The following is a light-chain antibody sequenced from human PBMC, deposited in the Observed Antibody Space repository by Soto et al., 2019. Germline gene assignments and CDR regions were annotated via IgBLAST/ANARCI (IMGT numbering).Light chain of an antibody. CDR2: KAS. CDR1: QSISSW. CDR3: QQYDSYSQT. Sequence: DIQMTQSPSTLSASVGDRVTITCRASQSISSWLAWYQQKPGKAPKLLIYKASSLEGGVPSRFSGSGSGTEFTLTISSLQPDDFAPYYCQQYDSYSQTFGQGTKLEIK. J-gene: IGKJ2*01. V-gene: IGKV1-5*03.